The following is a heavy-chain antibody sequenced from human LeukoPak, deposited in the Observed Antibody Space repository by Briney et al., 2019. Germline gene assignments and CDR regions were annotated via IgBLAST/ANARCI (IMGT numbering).Heavy chain of an antibody. CDR2: IYHSGST. CDR1: GGSISSGGYY. D-gene: IGHD3-9*01. Sequence: PSQTLSLTCTVSGGSISSGGYYWGWIRQPPGKGLEWIGSIYHSGSTYYNPSLKSRVTISVDTSKNQFSLKLSSVTAADTAVYYCARVGTYDILTGYQGVLDYWGQGTLVTVSS. V-gene: IGHV4-39*07. J-gene: IGHJ4*02. CDR3: ARVGTYDILTGYQGVLDY.